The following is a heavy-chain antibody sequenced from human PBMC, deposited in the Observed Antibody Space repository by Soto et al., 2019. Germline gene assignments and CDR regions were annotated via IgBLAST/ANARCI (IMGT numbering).Heavy chain of an antibody. Sequence: VASVKVSCKASGFTFTSSAVQWVRQARGQRLEWIGWIVVGSGNTNYAQKFQERVTITRDMSTSTAYMELSSLRSEDTAVYYCAAGEAVAGTYYYYYGMDVWGQGTTVTVSS. D-gene: IGHD6-19*01. CDR3: AAGEAVAGTYYYYYGMDV. J-gene: IGHJ6*02. CDR2: IVVGSGNT. V-gene: IGHV1-58*01. CDR1: GFTFTSSA.